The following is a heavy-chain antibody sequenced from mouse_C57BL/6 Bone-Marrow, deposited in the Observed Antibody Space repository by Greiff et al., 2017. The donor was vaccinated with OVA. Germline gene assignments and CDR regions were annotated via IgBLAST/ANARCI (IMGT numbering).Heavy chain of an antibody. D-gene: IGHD1-1*01. CDR3: ARDITTFFDV. J-gene: IGHJ1*03. Sequence: VKLMESGAELARPGASVKLSCKASGYTFTSYGISWVKQRTGQGLEWIGEIYPRSGNTYYNEKFKGKATLTADKSSSTAYMELRSLTSEDSAVYFCARDITTFFDVWGTGTTVTVSS. CDR1: GYTFTSYG. CDR2: IYPRSGNT. V-gene: IGHV1-81*01.